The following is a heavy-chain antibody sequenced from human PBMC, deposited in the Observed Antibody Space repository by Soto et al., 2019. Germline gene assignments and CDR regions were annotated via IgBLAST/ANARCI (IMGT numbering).Heavy chain of an antibody. J-gene: IGHJ5*02. D-gene: IGHD1-7*01. CDR2: IIPILGIA. Sequence: SVKVSCKASGGTFSSYTISWVRQAPGQGLEWMGRIIPILGIANYAQKFQGRATITADKSTSTAYMELSSLRSEDTAVYYCARAGIMGTGTNHWFDPWGQGTLVTVSS. V-gene: IGHV1-69*02. CDR1: GGTFSSYT. CDR3: ARAGIMGTGTNHWFDP.